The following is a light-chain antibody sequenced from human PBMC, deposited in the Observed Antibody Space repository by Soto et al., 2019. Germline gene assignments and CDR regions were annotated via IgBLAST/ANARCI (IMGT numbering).Light chain of an antibody. V-gene: IGKV3-20*01. CDR3: QHYDHSSIA. CDR1: QSVTSSD. Sequence: EIVLTQSPGTLSLSPGERATLSCRASQSVTSSDLAWYQQRPGQAPRLLIHGASSRATGIPDRFSGSGSGTDFTLTISRLEPEDFAVYYCQHYDHSSIAFGQGTRLEIK. J-gene: IGKJ5*01. CDR2: GAS.